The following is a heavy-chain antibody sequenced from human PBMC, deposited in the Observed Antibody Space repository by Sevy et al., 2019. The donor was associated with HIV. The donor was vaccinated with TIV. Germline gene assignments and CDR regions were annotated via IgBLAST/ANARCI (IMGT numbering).Heavy chain of an antibody. CDR1: AFTFTYAW. Sequence: GGSLRLSCAASAFTFTYAWMSWVRQAPGKGLEWVGRIKSKADGGTIDYAAPVKGRFTISRDDSKNTVYLQMNSLKTEDTAVYYCSTDPIIVLLVTDGMDVWGQGTTVTVSS. CDR2: IKSKADGGTI. D-gene: IGHD2-8*02. CDR3: STDPIIVLLVTDGMDV. V-gene: IGHV3-15*01. J-gene: IGHJ6*02.